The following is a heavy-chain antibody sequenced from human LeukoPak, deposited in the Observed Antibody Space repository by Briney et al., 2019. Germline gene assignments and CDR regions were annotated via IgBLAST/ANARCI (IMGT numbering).Heavy chain of an antibody. CDR3: ARTIPSYYYDSSGFSIFDY. D-gene: IGHD3-22*01. Sequence: ASVKVSCKASGYTFTSYGISWVRQAPGQGLEWVGWISAYNGNTNYAQKLQGRVTMTTDTSTSTAYMELRSLRSDDTAVYYCARTIPSYYYDSSGFSIFDYWGQGTLVTVSS. CDR2: ISAYNGNT. V-gene: IGHV1-18*01. J-gene: IGHJ4*02. CDR1: GYTFTSYG.